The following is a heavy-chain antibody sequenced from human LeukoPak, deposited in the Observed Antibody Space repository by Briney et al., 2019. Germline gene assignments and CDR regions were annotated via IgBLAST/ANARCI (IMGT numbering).Heavy chain of an antibody. CDR1: GYTFTSYD. CDR2: MNPNSGNT. V-gene: IGHV1-8*01. J-gene: IGHJ6*03. CDR3: ARATVTTLAYYYYMDV. Sequence: ASVKVSCKASGYTFTSYDINWVRQATGQGLEWMGWMNPNSGNTGYAQKFQGRVTITADESTSTAYMELSSLRSEDTAVYYCARATVTTLAYYYYMDVWGKGTTVTISS. D-gene: IGHD4-17*01.